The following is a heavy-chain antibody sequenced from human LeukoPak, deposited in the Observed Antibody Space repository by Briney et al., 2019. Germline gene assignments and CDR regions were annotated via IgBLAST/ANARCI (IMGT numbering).Heavy chain of an antibody. Sequence: SETLSLTCTVSGGSISSSSYYWGWIRQPPGKGLEWIGSIYYSGSTYYNPSLKSRVTISVDTSKNQFSLKLSSVTAADTAVYYCATTPGYYDFWSGHGGLDVWGKGTTVTVSS. CDR1: GGSISSSSYY. CDR2: IYYSGST. D-gene: IGHD3-3*01. V-gene: IGHV4-39*01. CDR3: ATTPGYYDFWSGHGGLDV. J-gene: IGHJ6*04.